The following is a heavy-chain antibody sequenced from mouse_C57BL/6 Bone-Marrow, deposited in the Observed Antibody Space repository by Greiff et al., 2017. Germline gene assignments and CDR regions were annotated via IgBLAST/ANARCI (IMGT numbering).Heavy chain of an antibody. Sequence: VMLVESGEGLVKPGGSLKLSCAASGFTFSRSAMSWVRQTPETRLELVAYISSGGAYLYYAYPVNGRFPISRDNARNTLYLQRRSLKSEDTAMYYGTRGYYGSVYYYAMDYWGQGTSVTVAA. V-gene: IGHV5-9-1*02. D-gene: IGHD1-1*01. J-gene: IGHJ4*01. CDR1: GFTFSRSA. CDR3: TRGYYGSVYYYAMDY. CDR2: ISSGGAYL.